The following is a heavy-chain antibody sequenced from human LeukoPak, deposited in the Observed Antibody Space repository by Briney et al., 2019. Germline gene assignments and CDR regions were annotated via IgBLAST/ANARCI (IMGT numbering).Heavy chain of an antibody. V-gene: IGHV3-48*03. Sequence: GGSLRLSCAASGFTFSSYEMNWVRQAPGKGPEWVSYISSSGSIIYYADSVKGRFTISRDNAKNSLYLQMNSLRAEDTAVYYCAREYCSSTSCLGHWYFDLWGRGTLVTVSS. D-gene: IGHD2-2*01. CDR2: ISSSGSII. CDR1: GFTFSSYE. CDR3: AREYCSSTSCLGHWYFDL. J-gene: IGHJ2*01.